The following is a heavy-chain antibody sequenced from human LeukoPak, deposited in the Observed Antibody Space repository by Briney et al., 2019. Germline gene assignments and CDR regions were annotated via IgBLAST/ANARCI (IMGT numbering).Heavy chain of an antibody. J-gene: IGHJ5*02. D-gene: IGHD6-19*01. CDR3: ARRVGGWYWGWFDP. CDR1: GGSISSSSYY. CDR2: IYYSGST. V-gene: IGHV4-39*07. Sequence: SETLSLTGTVSGGSISSSSYYWGWIRQPPGKGLEWIGSIYYSGSTYYNPSLKSRVTISVDTSKNQFSLKLSSVTAADTAVYYCARRVGGWYWGWFDPWGQGTLVTVSS.